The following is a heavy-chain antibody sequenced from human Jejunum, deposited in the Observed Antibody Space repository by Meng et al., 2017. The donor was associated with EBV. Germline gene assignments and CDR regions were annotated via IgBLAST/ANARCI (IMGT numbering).Heavy chain of an antibody. D-gene: IGHD4-17*01. CDR1: GDSITRGAYL. CDR2: IYHIGST. Sequence: QPQLQESGSGLVKPSQTLSLTCAVSGDSITRGAYLWSWIRQPPGKGLEWIGNIYHIGSTYYNPSLKSRVTISVDRSKNQFSLKLTSVTAADTAVYYCARGGPDFGDYVPFDYWGQGTLVTVSS. V-gene: IGHV4-30-2*01. CDR3: ARGGPDFGDYVPFDY. J-gene: IGHJ4*02.